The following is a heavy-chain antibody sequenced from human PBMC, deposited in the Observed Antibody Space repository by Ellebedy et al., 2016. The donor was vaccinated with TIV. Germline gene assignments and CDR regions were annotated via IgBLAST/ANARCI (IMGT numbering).Heavy chain of an antibody. CDR2: ISSSSLAI. V-gene: IGHV3-48*04. CDR1: GFTFSRYG. J-gene: IGHJ6*02. Sequence: GESLKISCAAPGFTFSRYGMNWVRQRPGRGLEWVSYISSSSLAIYYADSVKGRFTMSRDNAKNSLYLQMDSLRAEDTAVYYCARLSGYDSSYPYYYGMDVWGQGTTVTVSS. D-gene: IGHD3-22*01. CDR3: ARLSGYDSSYPYYYGMDV.